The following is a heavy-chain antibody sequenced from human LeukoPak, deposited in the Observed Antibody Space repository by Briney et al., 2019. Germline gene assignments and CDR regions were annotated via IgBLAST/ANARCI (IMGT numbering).Heavy chain of an antibody. CDR2: INSDGSST. V-gene: IGHV3-74*01. D-gene: IGHD3-16*01. Sequence: GGSLRLSCAASGFTFSRYWMHWVRQAPGKGLVWVSRINSDGSSTSYADSVKGRFTISRDNAKNTLYLQMNSLRAEDTAVYYCERPLRTFGGYYLDLWGRGTVVSVSS. CDR1: GFTFSRYW. J-gene: IGHJ4*02. CDR3: ERPLRTFGGYYLDL.